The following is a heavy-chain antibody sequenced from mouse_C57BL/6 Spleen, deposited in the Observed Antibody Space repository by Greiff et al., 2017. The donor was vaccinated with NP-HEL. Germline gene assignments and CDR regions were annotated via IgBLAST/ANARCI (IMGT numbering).Heavy chain of an antibody. CDR1: GYTFTSYW. V-gene: IGHV1-69*01. J-gene: IGHJ1*03. Sequence: VQLQQSGAELVMPGASVKLSCKASGYTFTSYWMHWVKQRPGQGLEWIGEIDPSDSYTNYNQKFKGKSTLTVDKSSSTAYMQRSSLTSEDSAVYYCARSGYYGSSYGWYFDVWGTGTTVTVSS. D-gene: IGHD1-1*01. CDR2: IDPSDSYT. CDR3: ARSGYYGSSYGWYFDV.